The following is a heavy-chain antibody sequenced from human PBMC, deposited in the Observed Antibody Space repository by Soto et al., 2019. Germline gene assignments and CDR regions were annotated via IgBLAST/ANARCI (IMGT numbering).Heavy chain of an antibody. CDR3: ARVIIGLDFWSGPTEPFDY. Sequence: ASVKVSCKISGHTLTEFSIHWVLQAPGKGLEWMGCIDPEGGEAIYAQKWQGRVTVTTDTSTSTAYMELRSLRSDDTAVYYCARVIIGLDFWSGPTEPFDYWGQGTLVTVSS. CDR1: GHTLTEFS. CDR2: IDPEGGEA. D-gene: IGHD3-3*01. J-gene: IGHJ4*02. V-gene: IGHV1-24*01.